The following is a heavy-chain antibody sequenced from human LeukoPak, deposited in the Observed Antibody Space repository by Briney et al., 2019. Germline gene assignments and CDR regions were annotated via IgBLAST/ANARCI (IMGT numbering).Heavy chain of an antibody. D-gene: IGHD3-10*01. J-gene: IGHJ4*02. V-gene: IGHV1-2*06. CDR1: GYTFTDLH. Sequence: ASVKVSCKGSGYTFTDLHVHWARQAPGQGLEWMGRIHPNSGDTDYSQKFQGRATITRDTSITTAYMELTGLKSDDTAVYYCVSHYGPGPVWGQGTLVTVS. CDR2: IHPNSGDT. CDR3: VSHYGPGPV.